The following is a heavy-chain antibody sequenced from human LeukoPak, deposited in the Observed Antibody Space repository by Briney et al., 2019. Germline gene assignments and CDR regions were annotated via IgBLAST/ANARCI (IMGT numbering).Heavy chain of an antibody. CDR2: INHSGSS. Sequence: SETLSLTCALYGGSFSGYYWSWIRHPPGKGLEWIGEINHSGSSNYNPSLKSRVTISVDTSKNQFSLKLSSVTAADTAVYYCARGEDGDYYFQHWGQGTLVTVSS. D-gene: IGHD4-17*01. J-gene: IGHJ1*01. CDR3: ARGEDGDYYFQH. V-gene: IGHV4-34*01. CDR1: GGSFSGYY.